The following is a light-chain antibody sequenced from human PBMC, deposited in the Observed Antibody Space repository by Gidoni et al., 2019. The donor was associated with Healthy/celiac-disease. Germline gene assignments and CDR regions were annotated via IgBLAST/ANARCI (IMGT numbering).Light chain of an antibody. V-gene: IGKV1-5*01. CDR2: DAS. CDR1: QSISSW. CDR3: QQYNSYLLT. Sequence: DIQMTQSPSTLSASVGDRVTITCRASQSISSWLAWYQQEPGKAPKLLIYDASSLESGVPSRFSGSGSGTEFTLTISSLQPDDFATYYCQQYNSYLLTFSGGTKVEIK. J-gene: IGKJ4*01.